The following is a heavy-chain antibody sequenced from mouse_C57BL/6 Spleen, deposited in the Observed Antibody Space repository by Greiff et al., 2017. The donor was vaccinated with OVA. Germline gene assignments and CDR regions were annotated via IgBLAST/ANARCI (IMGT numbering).Heavy chain of an antibody. CDR3: ATGYYYGSPFAY. J-gene: IGHJ3*01. V-gene: IGHV1-47*01. D-gene: IGHD1-1*01. CDR1: GYTFTTYP. CDR2: FHPYNDDT. Sequence: VQLQESGAELVKPGASVKMSCNASGYTFTTYPIEWMKQNHGKSLEWIGNFHPYNDDTKYNEKFKGKATLTVEKSSSTVYLELSRLTSDDSAVYYCATGYYYGSPFAYWGQGTLVTVSA.